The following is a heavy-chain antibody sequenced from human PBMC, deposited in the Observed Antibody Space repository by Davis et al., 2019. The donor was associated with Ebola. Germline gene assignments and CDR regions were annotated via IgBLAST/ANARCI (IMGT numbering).Heavy chain of an antibody. V-gene: IGHV4-38-2*02. J-gene: IGHJ4*02. D-gene: IGHD5-12*01. Sequence: SETLSLTRTVSGYSISSGYYWGWIRQPPGKGLEWIGSMYQSGSTYYSPSLKSRVTISVDTSKNQFSLRLRSVTAADTAVYYCARVLGGYESIDYWGQGTLVTVSS. CDR2: MYQSGST. CDR3: ARVLGGYESIDY. CDR1: GYSISSGYY.